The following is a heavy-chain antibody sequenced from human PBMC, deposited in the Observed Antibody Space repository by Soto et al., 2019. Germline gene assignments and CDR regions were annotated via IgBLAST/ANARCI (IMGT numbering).Heavy chain of an antibody. CDR1: GGSISSSSYY. Sequence: SETLSLTCTVSGGSISSSSYYWGWIRQCPGKGLEWIGSMYYGGSTYYNPSLKSRVTISVDTSKNHFSLKLSSVTAADTAVYYYARDKITGLFGYWGQGSLVT. CDR2: MYYGGST. CDR3: ARDKITGLFGY. V-gene: IGHV4-39*02. D-gene: IGHD2-8*02. J-gene: IGHJ4*02.